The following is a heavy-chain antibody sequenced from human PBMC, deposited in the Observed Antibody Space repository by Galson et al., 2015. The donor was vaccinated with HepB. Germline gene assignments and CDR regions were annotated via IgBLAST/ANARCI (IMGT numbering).Heavy chain of an antibody. Sequence: SVKVSCKASGYTFTSYGISWVRQAPGQGLEWMGWISAYNGNTNYAQKLQGRVTMTTDTSTSTAYMELRSLRSDDTAVYYCARQGDQGPDYYYYGMDVWGQGTTVTVSS. CDR2: ISAYNGNT. V-gene: IGHV1-18*01. J-gene: IGHJ6*02. CDR3: ARQGDQGPDYYYYGMDV. CDR1: GYTFTSYG. D-gene: IGHD2-21*02.